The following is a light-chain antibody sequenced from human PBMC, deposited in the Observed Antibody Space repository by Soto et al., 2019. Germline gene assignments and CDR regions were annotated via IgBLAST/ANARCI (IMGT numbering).Light chain of an antibody. V-gene: IGLV2-11*01. CDR1: SSDVGGYNY. CDR3: CSYAGRVV. CDR2: DVS. J-gene: IGLJ2*01. Sequence: QSALTQLRSVSGSPGQSVTISCTGTSSDVGGYNYVSWYQQHPGKAPKLMIYDVSKRPSGVPDRFSGSKSGNTASLTISGLQAEDEADYYCCSYAGRVVFGGGTKLTVL.